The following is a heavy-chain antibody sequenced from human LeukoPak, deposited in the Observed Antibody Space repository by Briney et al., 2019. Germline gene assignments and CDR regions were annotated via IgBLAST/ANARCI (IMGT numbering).Heavy chain of an antibody. V-gene: IGHV4-59*01. J-gene: IGHJ4*02. D-gene: IGHD2-15*01. CDR2: IYYSGST. Sequence: SETVSLTCTVSGDSIRSYYWSWIRQPPGKGLEWIGYIYYSGSTNSNPSLRSRVAISVDTSKNQFSLKVTSVTAADTAVYYCARALTPGYCGGATCSYLDFWGQGTLVTVFS. CDR1: GDSIRSYY. CDR3: ARALTPGYCGGATCSYLDF.